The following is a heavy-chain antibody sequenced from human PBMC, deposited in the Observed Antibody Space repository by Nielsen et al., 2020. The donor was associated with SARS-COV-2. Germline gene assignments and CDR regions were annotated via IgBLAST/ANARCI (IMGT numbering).Heavy chain of an antibody. D-gene: IGHD3-16*01. J-gene: IGHJ6*03. Sequence: SETLSLTCTVSGGSISSYYWSWIRQPPGKGLEWIGYIYYSGSTNYNPSLKSRVTISVDTSKNQFSLKLSSVTAADTAVYYCATPRSGGDYYYYYMDVWGKGTTVTVSS. CDR3: ATPRSGGDYYYYYMDV. CDR2: IYYSGST. V-gene: IGHV4-59*12. CDR1: GGSISSYY.